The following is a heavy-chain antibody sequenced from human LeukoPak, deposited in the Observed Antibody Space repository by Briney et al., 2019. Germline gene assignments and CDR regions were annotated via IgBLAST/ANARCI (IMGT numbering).Heavy chain of an antibody. V-gene: IGHV1-2*02. J-gene: IGHJ4*02. CDR3: ARGAITMVRGVITHY. CDR1: GYTFTGYY. D-gene: IGHD3-10*01. CDR2: INPNSGGT. Sequence: ASVKVSCKASGYTFTGYYMHWVRQAPGQGLEWMGWINPNSGGTNYAQKFQGRVTMTRDTSISTAYMELSRLRSDDTAVYYCARGAITMVRGVITHYWGQGTPVTVSS.